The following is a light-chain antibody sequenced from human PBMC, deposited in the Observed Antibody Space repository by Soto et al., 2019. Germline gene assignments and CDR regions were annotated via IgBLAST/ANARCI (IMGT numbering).Light chain of an antibody. CDR3: SSYAGSTTFFV. V-gene: IGLV2-8*01. J-gene: IGLJ1*01. CDR1: SSDVGGYDY. CDR2: EVN. Sequence: QSALTQPPSASGSPGQSVTISCTGTSSDVGGYDYVSWYQQHPGKAPKLIIFEVNKRPSGVPDRFSGSHSGNTASLTVSWLQIEDEATYYCSSYAGSTTFFVFGTGTKVTVL.